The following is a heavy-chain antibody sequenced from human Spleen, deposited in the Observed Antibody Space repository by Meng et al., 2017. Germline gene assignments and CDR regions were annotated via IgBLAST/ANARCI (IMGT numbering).Heavy chain of an antibody. Sequence: SVKVSCKASGYTFTSYAMNWVRQAPGQGLEWMGGINAVFGTTNYAQKFQDRVTITSDESTSTVYMELTRLTSEDTAVYFCARKAGNCISTTCYSLDYWGQGTLVTVSS. D-gene: IGHD2-2*01. V-gene: IGHV1-69*13. CDR1: GYTFTSYA. CDR3: ARKAGNCISTTCYSLDY. CDR2: INAVFGTT. J-gene: IGHJ4*02.